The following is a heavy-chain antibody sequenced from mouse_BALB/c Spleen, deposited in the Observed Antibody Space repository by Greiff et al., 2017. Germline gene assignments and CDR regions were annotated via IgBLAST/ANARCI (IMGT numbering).Heavy chain of an antibody. Sequence: EVKLVESGGGLVQPGGSLKLSCAASGFTFSSYTMSWVRQTPEKRLEWVAYISNGGGSTYYPDTVKGRFTISRDNPKNTLFLQMTSLRSEDTAMYYCARGGYAMDYWGQGTSVTVSS. CDR1: GFTFSSYT. J-gene: IGHJ4*01. CDR3: ARGGYAMDY. CDR2: ISNGGGST. V-gene: IGHV5-12-2*01.